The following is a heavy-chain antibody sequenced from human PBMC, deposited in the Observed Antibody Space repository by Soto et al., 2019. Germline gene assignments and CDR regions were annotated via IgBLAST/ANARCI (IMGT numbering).Heavy chain of an antibody. D-gene: IGHD1-1*01. CDR3: AKATATSGGAFEI. V-gene: IGHV3-23*01. J-gene: IGHJ3*02. CDR2: ILVGGST. Sequence: GGSLRLSCAVSGFICSSYDMIWVRQAPGKGLEWVSTILVGGSTHYEDSVKGRFTISRDTSKNTVYLQMNSLTAGDTAFYYCAKATATSGGAFEIYGQGTMVT. CDR1: GFICSSYD.